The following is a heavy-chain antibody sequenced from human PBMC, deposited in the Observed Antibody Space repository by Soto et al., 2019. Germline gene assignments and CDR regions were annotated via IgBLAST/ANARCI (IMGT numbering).Heavy chain of an antibody. Sequence: QVQLVDSGGGVVQPGRSLRLSCVASGFTFGSYGMQWVRQAPGKGLEWVAVISYDGTNKYYTDSVKGRFTISRDNPKNTLFLQMNSLRAEDTAVYYCAQVPRYTVTPPDDYWGQGTLVTVSS. D-gene: IGHD4-17*01. CDR3: AQVPRYTVTPPDDY. J-gene: IGHJ4*02. CDR2: ISYDGTNK. V-gene: IGHV3-30*18. CDR1: GFTFGSYG.